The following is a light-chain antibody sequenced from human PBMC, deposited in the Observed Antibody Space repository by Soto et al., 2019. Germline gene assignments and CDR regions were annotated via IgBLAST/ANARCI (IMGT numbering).Light chain of an antibody. CDR3: SSHTSSRSLV. Sequence: QSALTQPASVSGSPGQSITISCTGTISAVGAYNFVSWYQHHPGKAPKLIIWDVTNRPSGVSNRFSASKSGNTASLTISGLQTDDEAEYSCSSHTSSRSLVFGTGTKLTVL. CDR1: ISAVGAYNF. V-gene: IGLV2-14*03. J-gene: IGLJ1*01. CDR2: DVT.